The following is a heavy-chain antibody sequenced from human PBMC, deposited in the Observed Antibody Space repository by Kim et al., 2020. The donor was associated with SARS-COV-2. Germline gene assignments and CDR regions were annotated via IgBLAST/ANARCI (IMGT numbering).Heavy chain of an antibody. V-gene: IGHV1-8*01. D-gene: IGHD2-15*01. CDR2: MNPNSGHT. CDR3: ARARGGYCSGGRCYFFHYGMDV. Sequence: ASVKVSCKASEYTFSNYDINWVRQATGQGLEWMGWMNPNSGHTGYAQRFQDRVTMTRNTSITTAYMELSSLRSEDTAVYYCARARGGYCSGGRCYFFHYGMDVGGQGTTVTVSS. CDR1: EYTFSNYD. J-gene: IGHJ6*02.